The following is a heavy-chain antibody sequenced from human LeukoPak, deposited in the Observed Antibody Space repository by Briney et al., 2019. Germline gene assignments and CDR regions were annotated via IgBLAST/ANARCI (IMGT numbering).Heavy chain of an antibody. CDR3: ARASGGYY. D-gene: IGHD3-22*01. V-gene: IGHV4-39*01. CDR1: GDSFRTYDYF. CDR2: IYSSGNP. J-gene: IGHJ4*01. Sequence: KPWETLSLLCTVSGDSFRTYDYFWGWIRQPPGKGVEWIGSIYSSGNPYYRPSLKSRVTISADTSKTQFSLKVTSVTAADTSVYFGARASGGYYW.